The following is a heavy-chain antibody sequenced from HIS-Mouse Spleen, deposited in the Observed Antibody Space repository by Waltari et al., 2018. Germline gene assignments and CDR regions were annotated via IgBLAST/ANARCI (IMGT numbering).Heavy chain of an antibody. CDR2: IYTSGST. Sequence: QVQLQESGPGLVKPSETLSLTCTVSGGSISSYYWSWIRQPAGKGLEWIGRIYTSGSTNYHPSLKSRVTMSVDTSKNQFSLKLSSVTAADTAVYYCARVFHDFWSGYYGGDKKHDAFDIWGQGTMVTVSS. V-gene: IGHV4-4*07. CDR1: GGSISSYY. D-gene: IGHD3-3*01. CDR3: ARVFHDFWSGYYGGDKKHDAFDI. J-gene: IGHJ3*02.